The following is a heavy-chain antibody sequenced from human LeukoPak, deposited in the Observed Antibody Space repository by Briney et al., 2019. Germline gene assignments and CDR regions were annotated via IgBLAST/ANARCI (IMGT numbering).Heavy chain of an antibody. Sequence: RPSETLSLTCAVYGGSFSGYYWSWIRQPPGKGLEWIGEINHSGSTNYNPSLKSRVSISVDTSKNQFSLKLSSVTAADTAVYYCARDQGEGNTSGWYWYFDLWGRGTLLTVSS. CDR1: GGSFSGYY. CDR3: ARDQGEGNTSGWYWYFDL. J-gene: IGHJ2*01. CDR2: INHSGST. V-gene: IGHV4-34*01. D-gene: IGHD6-19*01.